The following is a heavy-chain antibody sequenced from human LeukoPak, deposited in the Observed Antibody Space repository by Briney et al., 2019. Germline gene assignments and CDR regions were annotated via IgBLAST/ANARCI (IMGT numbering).Heavy chain of an antibody. CDR1: GGSISSGGYY. J-gene: IGHJ4*02. D-gene: IGHD1-26*01. V-gene: IGHV4-61*08. Sequence: PSQTLSLTCTVSGGSISSGGYYWSWIRQPPGRGLEWIGYVYYTGSTDYNPSLKSRVTISLDTSKNQFSLKLRSVTAADTAVYYCATHTGTYHSFDSWGQGTLVTVSS. CDR3: ATHTGTYHSFDS. CDR2: VYYTGST.